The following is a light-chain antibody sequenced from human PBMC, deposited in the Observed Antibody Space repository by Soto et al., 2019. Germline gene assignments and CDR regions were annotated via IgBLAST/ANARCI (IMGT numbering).Light chain of an antibody. Sequence: QSMLTQPASVSGSPGQSITISCTETSSNVGGYNYVSWYQHHPGKAPKLMIFDVSNRPSGVSNRFSGSKSGNTASLTISGLQPEDEADYYCSSYTTSNTRQIVFGTGTKVTVL. CDR3: SSYTTSNTRQIV. CDR1: SSNVGGYNY. CDR2: DVS. V-gene: IGLV2-14*03. J-gene: IGLJ1*01.